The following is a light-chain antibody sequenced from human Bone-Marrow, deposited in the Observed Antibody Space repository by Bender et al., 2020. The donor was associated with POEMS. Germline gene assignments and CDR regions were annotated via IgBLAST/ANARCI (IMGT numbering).Light chain of an antibody. CDR3: CSYAGSTTFVV. J-gene: IGLJ2*01. V-gene: IGLV2-23*03. Sequence: QSALTQPASVSGSPGQSITISCTGSSSDVGSDNLVSWYQQNPGKAPKLMIYEGSKRPSGVSNRFSGSKSGNTASLTISGLQAEDEADYYCCSYAGSTTFVVFGGGTRLTVL. CDR1: SSDVGSDNL. CDR2: EGS.